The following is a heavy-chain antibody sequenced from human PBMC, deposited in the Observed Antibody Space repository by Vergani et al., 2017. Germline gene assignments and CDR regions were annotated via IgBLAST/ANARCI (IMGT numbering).Heavy chain of an antibody. D-gene: IGHD2-15*01. CDR2: ISYDGTEK. CDR1: GFSFGNYA. CDR3: ARGGKGIIMVVPSTHL. Sequence: QVKLEESGGGVVQPGRSLRLSCAASGFSFGNYAMHWVRQAPGKGLEWVGVISYDGTEKIYADSVNGRFTISRDNSKKMMSLQMNSLRVEDTAVYYCARGGKGIIMVVPSTHLWGQGTQVSVS. V-gene: IGHV3-30-3*01. J-gene: IGHJ4*02.